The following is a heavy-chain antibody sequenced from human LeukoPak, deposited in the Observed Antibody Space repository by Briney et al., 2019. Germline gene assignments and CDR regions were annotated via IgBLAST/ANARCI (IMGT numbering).Heavy chain of an antibody. CDR1: GFTVSINY. CDR3: TRDREGATNY. Sequence: PGGSLRLPCAASGFTVSINYMSWVRQAPGKGLEWVGFIRSKAYGGTTEYAASVKGRFTISRDDSKSIAYLQMNSLKTEDTAVYYCTRDREGATNYWGQGTLVTVSS. CDR2: IRSKAYGGTT. V-gene: IGHV3-49*04. J-gene: IGHJ4*02. D-gene: IGHD1-26*01.